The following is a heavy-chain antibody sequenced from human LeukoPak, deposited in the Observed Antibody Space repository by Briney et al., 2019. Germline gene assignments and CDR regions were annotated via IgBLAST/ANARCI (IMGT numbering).Heavy chain of an antibody. D-gene: IGHD3-16*01. Sequence: GGSLRLSCAASGFTFSSYAMSWVRQAPGKGLEWVSAISGSGGSTYYADSVKGRFTISRDNAKNSLYLQMNSLRAEDTAVYYCARDHTWGVDAFNIWGKGKMVTVSS. CDR2: ISGSGGST. CDR3: ARDHTWGVDAFNI. CDR1: GFTFSSYA. J-gene: IGHJ3*02. V-gene: IGHV3-23*01.